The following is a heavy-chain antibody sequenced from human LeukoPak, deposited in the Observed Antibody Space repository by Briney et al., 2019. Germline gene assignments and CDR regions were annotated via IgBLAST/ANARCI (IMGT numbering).Heavy chain of an antibody. D-gene: IGHD2-21*02. J-gene: IGHJ4*02. CDR3: ARAPTPESLAYCGGDCYSEY. Sequence: SETMSLTCVVYRGSFSGYYWSWISQPQGKGLEWIGEINISVSTNYNPSLKSRVTISVDTSKNQFSLKLSSVTAADTAVYYCARAPTPESLAYCGGDCYSEYWGQGTLVTVSS. V-gene: IGHV4-34*01. CDR2: INISVST. CDR1: RGSFSGYY.